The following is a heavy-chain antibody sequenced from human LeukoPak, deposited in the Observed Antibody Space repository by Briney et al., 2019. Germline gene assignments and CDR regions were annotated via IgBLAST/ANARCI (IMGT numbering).Heavy chain of an antibody. D-gene: IGHD5-24*01. J-gene: IGHJ2*01. V-gene: IGHV4-59*01. CDR1: GGSISSYY. CDR3: ARDREDGYNYWYFDL. CDR2: IYYSGST. Sequence: SETLSLTCTVSGGSISSYYWSWIRQPPGKGLEWIGYIYYSGSTNYNPSLKSRVTISVDTSKNQFSLKLSSVTAADTAVYYCARDREDGYNYWYFDLWGRGTLVTVSS.